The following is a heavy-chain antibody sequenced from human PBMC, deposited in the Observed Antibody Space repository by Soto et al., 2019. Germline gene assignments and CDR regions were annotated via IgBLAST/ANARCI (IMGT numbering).Heavy chain of an antibody. Sequence: ASVKVSCKASGYTFTSYAMHWVRQAPGQGLEWMGTINPSGGSTTYAQKFQGRVTMTRDTSTSTAYMELSSLRSEDTAVYYCARVYCSGGSCYSIDYWGQGTLVTVSS. D-gene: IGHD2-15*01. V-gene: IGHV1-46*03. CDR2: INPSGGST. J-gene: IGHJ4*02. CDR1: GYTFTSYA. CDR3: ARVYCSGGSCYSIDY.